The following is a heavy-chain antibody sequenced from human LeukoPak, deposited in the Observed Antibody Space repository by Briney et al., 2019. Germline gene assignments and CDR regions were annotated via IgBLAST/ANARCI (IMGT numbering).Heavy chain of an antibody. CDR1: GGSISSYY. Sequence: SETLSLTCTVSGGSISSYYWSWIRQPPGKGLEWIGYIYYSGSTNYNPSLKSRVTISVDTSKNQFSLKLSSVTAADTAVYYCARDGNGRNYDFWSGYQKSPYYYDGMDVWGQGTTVTVSS. J-gene: IGHJ6*02. D-gene: IGHD3-3*01. CDR2: IYYSGST. CDR3: ARDGNGRNYDFWSGYQKSPYYYDGMDV. V-gene: IGHV4-59*01.